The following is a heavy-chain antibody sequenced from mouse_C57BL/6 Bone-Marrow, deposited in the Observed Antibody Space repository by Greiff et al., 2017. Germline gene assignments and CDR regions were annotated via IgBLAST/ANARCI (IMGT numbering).Heavy chain of an antibody. CDR2: IDPSDSET. J-gene: IGHJ4*01. Sequence: VQLQQPGAELVRPGSSVKLSCKASGYTFTSYWMHRVKQRPIQGLEWIGNIDPSDSETHYNQKFKDKATLTVDKSSSTAYMQLSSLTSEDSAVYYCAREKIYYYYAMDYWGQGTSVTVSS. CDR3: AREKIYYYYAMDY. CDR1: GYTFTSYW. D-gene: IGHD2-1*01. V-gene: IGHV1-52*01.